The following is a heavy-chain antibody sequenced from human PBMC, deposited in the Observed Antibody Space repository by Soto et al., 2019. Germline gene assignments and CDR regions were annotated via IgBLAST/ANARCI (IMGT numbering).Heavy chain of an antibody. J-gene: IGHJ5*02. CDR3: AKTGYGSGSYYTLDDP. D-gene: IGHD3-10*01. CDR2: ISGSGGST. V-gene: IGHV3-23*01. Sequence: PGGSLRLSCAASGFTFSSYAMSWVRQAPGKGLEWVSAISGSGGSTYYADSVKGRFTISRDNSKNTLYLQMNSLRAEDTAVYFCAKTGYGSGSYYTLDDPWGQGTLVTVSS. CDR1: GFTFSSYA.